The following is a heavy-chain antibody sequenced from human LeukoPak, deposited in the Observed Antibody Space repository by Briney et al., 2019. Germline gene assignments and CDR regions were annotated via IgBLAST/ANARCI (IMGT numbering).Heavy chain of an antibody. J-gene: IGHJ4*02. CDR2: IYYSGST. CDR1: GGSISSYY. V-gene: IGHV4-59*08. Sequence: SSETLSLTCTVSGGSISSYYWSWIRQPPGKGLEWIGYIYYSGSTYYNPSLKSRVTISVDTSKNQFSLKLSSVTAADTAVYYCARTYYYDSGGYYSQWGNYFDYWGQGTLVTVSS. D-gene: IGHD3-22*01. CDR3: ARTYYYDSGGYYSQWGNYFDY.